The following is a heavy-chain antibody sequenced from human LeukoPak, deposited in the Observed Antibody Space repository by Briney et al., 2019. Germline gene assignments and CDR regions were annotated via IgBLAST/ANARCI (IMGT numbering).Heavy chain of an antibody. Sequence: SETLSLTCAVYGGSFSGYYWSWIRQPPGKGLEWIGEINHSGSTNYNPSLKSRVTISVDTSKNQFSLKLSSVTAADTAVYYCARDLGLLEDPGAFDIWGQGTMVTVSS. D-gene: IGHD3-3*01. V-gene: IGHV4-34*01. CDR3: ARDLGLLEDPGAFDI. J-gene: IGHJ3*02. CDR2: INHSGST. CDR1: GGSFSGYY.